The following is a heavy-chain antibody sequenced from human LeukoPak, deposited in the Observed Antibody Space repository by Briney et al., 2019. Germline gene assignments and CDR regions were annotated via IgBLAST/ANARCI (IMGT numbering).Heavy chain of an antibody. J-gene: IGHJ4*02. CDR1: GGSISSYY. CDR2: IYYSGST. Sequence: ASETLSLTCTVSGGSISSYYWSWIRQPPGKGLEWIGYIYYSGSTNYNPSLKSRVTISVDTYKNQFSLKLSSVTAADTAVYYCARIEDYGGNSVNYWGQGTLVTVSS. V-gene: IGHV4-59*01. CDR3: ARIEDYGGNSVNY. D-gene: IGHD4-23*01.